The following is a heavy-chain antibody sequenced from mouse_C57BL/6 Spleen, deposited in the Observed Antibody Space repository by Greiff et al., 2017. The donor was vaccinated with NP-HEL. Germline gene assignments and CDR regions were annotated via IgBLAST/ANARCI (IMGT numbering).Heavy chain of an antibody. J-gene: IGHJ2*01. CDR1: GYTFTDYN. D-gene: IGHD2-4*01. V-gene: IGHV1-22*01. CDR2: INPNNGGT. CDR3: ARPYYDYDVGDYFDY. Sequence: VQLKRSGPELVKPGASVKMSCKASGYTFTDYNMHWVKQSHGKSLEWIGYINPNNGGTSYNQKFKGKATLTVNKSSSTAYMELRSLTSEDSAVYYCARPYYDYDVGDYFDYWGQGTTLTVSS.